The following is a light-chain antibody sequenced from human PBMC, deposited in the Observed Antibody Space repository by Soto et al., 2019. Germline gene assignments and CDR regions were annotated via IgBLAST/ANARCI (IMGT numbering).Light chain of an antibody. CDR3: QQTYSTPWR. CDR1: LTITTY. V-gene: IGKV1-39*01. J-gene: IGKJ1*01. Sequence: DIQMTQSPSSLSASLGDRVTITCRASLTITTYLNWYQQRPGKAPKLLMYAATNLQSGVSSRFSGGGSGRHVALTINMLQPEDFATYFCQQTYSTPWRFGQGAKVDIK. CDR2: AAT.